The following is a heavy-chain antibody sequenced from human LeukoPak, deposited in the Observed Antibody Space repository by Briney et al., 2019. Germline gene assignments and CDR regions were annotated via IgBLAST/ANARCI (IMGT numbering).Heavy chain of an antibody. CDR2: ISSSGSTI. J-gene: IGHJ4*02. CDR3: ARDSHYYGSGSYNGY. V-gene: IGHV3-11*01. D-gene: IGHD3-10*01. CDR1: GFTFSDYY. Sequence: PGGSLRLSCAASGFTFSDYYMSWIRQAPGKGLEWVSYISSSGSTIYYTDSVKGRFTISRDNAKNSLYLQMNSLRAEDTAVYYCARDSHYYGSGSYNGYWGQGTLVTVSS.